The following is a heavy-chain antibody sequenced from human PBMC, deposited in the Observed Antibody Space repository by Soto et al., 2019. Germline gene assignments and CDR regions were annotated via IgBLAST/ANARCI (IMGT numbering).Heavy chain of an antibody. Sequence: SETLSLTCAVYGGSFSGYYWSWIRQPPGKGLEWIGEINHSGSTNYNPSLKSRVTISVDTSKNQFSLKLSSVTAADTAVYYCARGRLKRLQADKRNYYYYYYMDVWGKGTTVTVSS. V-gene: IGHV4-34*01. D-gene: IGHD3-16*01. CDR2: INHSGST. CDR3: ARGRLKRLQADKRNYYYYYYMDV. J-gene: IGHJ6*03. CDR1: GGSFSGYY.